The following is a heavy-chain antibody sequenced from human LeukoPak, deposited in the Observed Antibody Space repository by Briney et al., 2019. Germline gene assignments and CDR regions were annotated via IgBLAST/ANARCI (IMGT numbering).Heavy chain of an antibody. CDR2: ISYDGSNK. J-gene: IGHJ4*02. CDR3: ATTTVTVPREDY. V-gene: IGHV3-30*03. D-gene: IGHD4-17*01. CDR1: GFTFSSYG. Sequence: GGSLRLSCAASGFTFSSYGMHWVRQAPGKGLEWVAVISYDGSNKYYADSVKGRFTISRDNSKNTLYLQMNSLRAEDTAVYYCATTTVTVPREDYWGQGTLVTVSS.